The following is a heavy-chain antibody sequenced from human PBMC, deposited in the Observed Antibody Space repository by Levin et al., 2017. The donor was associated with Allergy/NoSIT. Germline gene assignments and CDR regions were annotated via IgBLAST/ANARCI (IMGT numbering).Heavy chain of an antibody. D-gene: IGHD6-13*01. V-gene: IGHV4-39*07. Sequence: SQTLSLTCTVSGGSISSSSYYWGWIRQPPGMGLEWIGSIYSSGSTYYNPSLKSRVTISVDTSKNQFSLELSSVTAADTAVYYCARGLSIGSLSFGPWGQGTLVTVSS. CDR2: IYSSGST. J-gene: IGHJ5*02. CDR1: GGSISSSSYY. CDR3: ARGLSIGSLSFGP.